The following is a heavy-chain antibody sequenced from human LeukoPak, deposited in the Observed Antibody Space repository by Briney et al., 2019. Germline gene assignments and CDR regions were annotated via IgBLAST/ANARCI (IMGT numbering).Heavy chain of an antibody. Sequence: ASVKVSCMVSGYTLTELSMHWVRQAPGQGLEWMGGFDPEDGETIYAQKFQGRVTMTEDTSTDTAYMELSSLRSEDTAVYYCATDRIRTYYFDCRGQGTLVTVSS. D-gene: IGHD5-18*01. CDR3: ATDRIRTYYFDC. CDR1: GYTLTELS. CDR2: FDPEDGET. J-gene: IGHJ4*02. V-gene: IGHV1-24*01.